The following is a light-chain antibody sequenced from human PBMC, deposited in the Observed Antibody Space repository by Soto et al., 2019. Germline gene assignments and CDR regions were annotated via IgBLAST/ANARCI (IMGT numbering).Light chain of an antibody. CDR2: KAS. CDR3: QQYNSYIFT. Sequence: DIQMTQSPSTLSASVGDRVTITCRASQSISSWLAWYQQKPGKAPKLLIYKASSLESGVPSRFGGSGSGTEFTLTISSLQPDDFATDYCQQYNSYIFTFGPGTKVDIK. CDR1: QSISSW. J-gene: IGKJ3*01. V-gene: IGKV1-5*03.